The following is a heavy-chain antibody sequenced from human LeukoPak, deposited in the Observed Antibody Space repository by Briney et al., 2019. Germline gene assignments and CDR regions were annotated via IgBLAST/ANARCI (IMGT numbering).Heavy chain of an antibody. CDR3: ARDLQQYCSGGSCYQRDHWLDP. CDR1: GYTFTSYG. Sequence: ASVKVSCKASGYTFTSYGISWVRQAPGQGLEWMGWISAYNGNTNYAQKLQGRVTMTTDTSTSTAYMELRSLRSDDTAVYYCARDLQQYCSGGSCYQRDHWLDPWGQGTLVTVSS. CDR2: ISAYNGNT. J-gene: IGHJ5*02. D-gene: IGHD2-15*01. V-gene: IGHV1-18*01.